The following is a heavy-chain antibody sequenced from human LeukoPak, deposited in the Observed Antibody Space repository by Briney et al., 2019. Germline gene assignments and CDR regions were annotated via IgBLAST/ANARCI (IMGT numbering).Heavy chain of an antibody. V-gene: IGHV3-21*01. Sequence: GGSLRLSCAASGFTFSSYAMSWVRQAPGKGLEWVSSISSSSSYIYYADSVKGRFTISRDNAKNSLYLQMNSLRAEDTAVYYCARDEYGDYQFDYWGQGTLVTVSS. CDR2: ISSSSSYI. J-gene: IGHJ4*02. CDR1: GFTFSSYA. CDR3: ARDEYGDYQFDY. D-gene: IGHD4-17*01.